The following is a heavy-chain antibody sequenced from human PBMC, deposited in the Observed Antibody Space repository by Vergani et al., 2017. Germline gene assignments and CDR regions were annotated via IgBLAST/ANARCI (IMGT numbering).Heavy chain of an antibody. J-gene: IGHJ5*02. Sequence: QVQLVESGGGVVQPGRSLRLSCAASGFTFSSYAMHWVRQAPGKGLEWVAVISYDGSNKYYADSVKGRFTISRDNSKNTLYLQMNSLRAEDTAVYYCARADYYCSGPSLNWFDPWGQGTLVTVSS. CDR2: ISYDGSNK. CDR1: GFTFSSYA. CDR3: ARADYYCSGPSLNWFDP. V-gene: IGHV3-30-3*01. D-gene: IGHD3-10*01.